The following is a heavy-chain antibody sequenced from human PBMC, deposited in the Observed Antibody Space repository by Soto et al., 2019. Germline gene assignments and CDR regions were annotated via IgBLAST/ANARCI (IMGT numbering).Heavy chain of an antibody. CDR3: ARGPLYYYGSGSYYYYMDV. CDR2: INPNSGGT. Sequence: QVQLVQSGAEVKKPGASVKVSCKASGYTFTGYYMHWVRQAPGQGLEWMGWINPNSGGTNYAQKCQGWVTMTRDTSISTAYMELSRLRSDDTAVYYCARGPLYYYGSGSYYYYMDVWGKGTTVTVSS. D-gene: IGHD3-10*01. V-gene: IGHV1-2*04. CDR1: GYTFTGYY. J-gene: IGHJ6*03.